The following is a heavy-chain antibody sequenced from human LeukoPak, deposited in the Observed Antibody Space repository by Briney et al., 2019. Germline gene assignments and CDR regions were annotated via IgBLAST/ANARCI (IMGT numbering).Heavy chain of an antibody. Sequence: PGESLKISCKGSGYSFTNYWVGWVRQMPGKGLEWMGIIYPNNSDSRYRPSFRGQVTISVDRSITTAYLQWNSLKPSDTAMYYCALSSGAFDSAGYFDYWGQGTLVTVSS. D-gene: IGHD2-15*01. CDR3: ALSSGAFDSAGYFDY. V-gene: IGHV5-51*01. CDR1: GYSFTNYW. J-gene: IGHJ4*02. CDR2: IYPNNSDS.